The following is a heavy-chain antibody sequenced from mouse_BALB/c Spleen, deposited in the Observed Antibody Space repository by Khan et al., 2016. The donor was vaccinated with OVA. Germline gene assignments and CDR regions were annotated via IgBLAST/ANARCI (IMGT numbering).Heavy chain of an antibody. V-gene: IGHV1-26*01. J-gene: IGHJ4*01. Sequence: IQLVQSGPDLVKPGASVKISCKASGYSFTGYYMHWVKQSHGKSLEWIGRVNPKNGGASYNQKFKDKAILTVDKSSSTAYMEVRSLTPEDSAVYYCARDYYYYDHAMDYWGQGTSVTVSS. CDR1: GYSFTGYY. CDR2: VNPKNGGA. D-gene: IGHD2-4*01. CDR3: ARDYYYYDHAMDY.